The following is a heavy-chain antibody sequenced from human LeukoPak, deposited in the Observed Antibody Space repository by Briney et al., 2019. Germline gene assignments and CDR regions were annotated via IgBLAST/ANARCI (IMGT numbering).Heavy chain of an antibody. J-gene: IGHJ4*02. CDR2: ISGSAGDT. V-gene: IGHV3-23*01. CDR3: ARLSQTPDYYSNGGYYYLGY. CDR1: GITLSNYG. D-gene: IGHD3-22*01. Sequence: PGGSLRLSCAVSGITLSNYGMSWVRQAPGKGLEWVAGISGSAGDTYYADSVKGRFTVSRDNAKNTLYLQLNNLRAEDTAVYYCARLSQTPDYYSNGGYYYLGYWGQGTPVTVSS.